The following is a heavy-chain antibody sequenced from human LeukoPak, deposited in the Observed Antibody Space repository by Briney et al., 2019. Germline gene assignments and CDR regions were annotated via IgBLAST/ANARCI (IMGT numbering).Heavy chain of an antibody. V-gene: IGHV3-23*01. J-gene: IGHJ4*02. CDR3: AKDSAVTPYNFDY. CDR1: GFTFSSYA. D-gene: IGHD4-17*01. Sequence: GGSLRLSCAASGFTFSSYAMSWVRQAPGKGLEWVSGISGSGGSTYYADSVKGRFTISRDNSKNTLYVQMNSLRAEDTAVYYCAKDSAVTPYNFDYWGRGTLVSVSS. CDR2: ISGSGGST.